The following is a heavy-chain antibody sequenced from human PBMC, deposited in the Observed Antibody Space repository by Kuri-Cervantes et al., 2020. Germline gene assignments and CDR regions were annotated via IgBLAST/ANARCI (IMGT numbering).Heavy chain of an antibody. CDR1: GCTFSSYA. Sequence: VKVSCKATGCTFSSYAMSWVRQAPGQGLEWMGWMNPNSGNTGYAQKFQGRVTMTRNTAISTAYMELSSLRSEDTAVYYCARGMMRKDITMVRVVIAYWGQGTLVTVSS. V-gene: IGHV1-8*02. J-gene: IGHJ4*02. CDR2: MNPNSGNT. CDR3: ARGMMRKDITMVRVVIAY. D-gene: IGHD3-10*01.